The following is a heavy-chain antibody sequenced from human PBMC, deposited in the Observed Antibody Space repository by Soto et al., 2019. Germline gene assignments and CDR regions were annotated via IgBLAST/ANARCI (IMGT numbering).Heavy chain of an antibody. V-gene: IGHV1-18*01. Sequence: QGQLVQSGAEVKKPGASVKVSCKTAGYTFSSYDIGWVRQAPGQGLEWMGWISPYNGNTNYAQKFQGRVTMTTDISTKTAYMELRSLRSDDTAVYYCAREARYYGMDVSGQGTTVTVSS. J-gene: IGHJ6*02. CDR3: AREARYYGMDV. CDR2: ISPYNGNT. CDR1: GYTFSSYD. D-gene: IGHD5-12*01.